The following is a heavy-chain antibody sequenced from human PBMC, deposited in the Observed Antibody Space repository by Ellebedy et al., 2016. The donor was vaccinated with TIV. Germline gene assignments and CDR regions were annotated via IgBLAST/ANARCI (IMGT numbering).Heavy chain of an antibody. D-gene: IGHD4-17*01. CDR2: INPNSGGT. J-gene: IGHJ5*02. CDR1: GYTFTGYY. V-gene: IGHV1-2*04. Sequence: ASVKVSXXASGYTFTGYYMHWVRQAPGQGLEWMGWINPNSGGTNYAQKFQGWVTMTRDTSISTAYMELSRLRSDDTAVYYCARGPPTTVFDPWGQGTLVTVSS. CDR3: ARGPPTTVFDP.